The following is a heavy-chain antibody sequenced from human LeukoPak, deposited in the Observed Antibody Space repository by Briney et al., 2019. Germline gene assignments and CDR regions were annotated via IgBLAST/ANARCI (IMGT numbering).Heavy chain of an antibody. CDR2: ISWNSGSI. J-gene: IGHJ6*02. D-gene: IGHD5-12*01. V-gene: IGHV3-9*01. CDR3: AKDREGGYYYYYYGMDV. CDR1: GFTFDDYA. Sequence: GGSLRLSCAASGFTFDDYAMHWVRQAPGKGLEWVSGISWNSGSIGYADSVKGRFTISRDNSKNTLYLQMNSLRAEDTAVYYCAKDREGGYYYYYYGMDVWGQGTTVTVSS.